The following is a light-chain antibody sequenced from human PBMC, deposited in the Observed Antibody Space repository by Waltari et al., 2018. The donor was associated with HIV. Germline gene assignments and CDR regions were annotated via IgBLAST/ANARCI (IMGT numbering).Light chain of an antibody. Sequence: ILMTQSPPSLSASLGDRVTMTCRSSHNIATYVNWYQQRPGKPPSLLIYSASSLHIGVPLRFTGAGSGRLFTLTINRLQPEDFASYYCQQASAHPLTFGGGT. V-gene: IGKV1-39*01. CDR3: QQASAHPLT. CDR1: HNIATY. CDR2: SAS. J-gene: IGKJ4*01.